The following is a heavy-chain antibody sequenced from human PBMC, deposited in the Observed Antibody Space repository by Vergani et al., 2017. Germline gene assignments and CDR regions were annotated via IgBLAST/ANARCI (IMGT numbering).Heavy chain of an antibody. J-gene: IGHJ2*01. V-gene: IGHV2-5*01. CDR1: GFSLSTSGVG. CDR2: IYWNDDK. Sequence: QITLKESGPTLVKPTQTLTLTCTFSGFSLSTSGVGVGWIRQPPGKALEWLALIYWNDDKRYSPSLKSRLTITKDTSKNQVVLTMTNMDPVDTATYYCAHGVGYYDILACYYDWYCDRWGRGTLVTVSS. CDR3: AHGVGYYDILACYYDWYCDR. D-gene: IGHD3-9*01.